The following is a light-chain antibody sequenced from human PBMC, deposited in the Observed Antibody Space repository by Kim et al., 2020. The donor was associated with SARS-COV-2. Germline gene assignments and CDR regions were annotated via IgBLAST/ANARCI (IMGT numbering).Light chain of an antibody. CDR2: GAA. CDR1: QRLSSNP. V-gene: IGKV3-20*01. J-gene: IGKJ5*01. Sequence: PGERATISCRDSQRLSSNPFAWYQHKPGQGPRLLIYGAATRATGVPDRFSGSGSGTDFTLTITRLEPEDSAVYHCQQYGSSPLITFGQGTRLEIK. CDR3: QQYGSSPLIT.